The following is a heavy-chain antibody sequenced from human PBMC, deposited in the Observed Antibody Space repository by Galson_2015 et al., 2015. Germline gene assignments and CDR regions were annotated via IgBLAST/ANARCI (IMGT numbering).Heavy chain of an antibody. CDR2: ISSSSTTI. CDR3: ARDSCETTCSPAPNWFDP. CDR1: GFTFSSYN. V-gene: IGHV3-48*02. J-gene: IGHJ5*02. Sequence: SLRLSCAASGFTFSSYNMNWVRQAPGKGLEWVSYISSSSTTIYYADSVKGRFTISRDNAKNSLYLQLNSLSDEDTAVYYCARDSCETTCSPAPNWFDPWGQGTLVTVSS. D-gene: IGHD1-1*01.